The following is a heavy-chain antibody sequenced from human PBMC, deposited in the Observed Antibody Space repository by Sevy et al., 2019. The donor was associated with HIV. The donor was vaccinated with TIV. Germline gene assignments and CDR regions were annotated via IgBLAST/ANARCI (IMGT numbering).Heavy chain of an antibody. D-gene: IGHD2-8*02. CDR3: AKRRVQSGLSGGGANYGMDV. J-gene: IGHJ6*02. CDR1: GFPFSNFA. CDR2: LIGGGSRT. Sequence: GGSLRLSCAASGFPFSNFAMSWVRQAPGKGLEWVLTLIGGGSRTYYADSVTGPFIISRDNSRNTLYLQMNSLRAEDSAIYYCAKRRVQSGLSGGGANYGMDVCGRGTTVTVSS. V-gene: IGHV3-23*01.